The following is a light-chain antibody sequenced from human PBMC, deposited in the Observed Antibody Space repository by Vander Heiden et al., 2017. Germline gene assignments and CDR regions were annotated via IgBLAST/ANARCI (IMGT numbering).Light chain of an antibody. Sequence: EIVLTQSPATLSLSPGERATLSCRASQSVSSYLAWYQQKPVQAPRLLIYDASNRATGIPDRFSGRGSWTDFTLTIISLEPQNFAVYYCQQRAKWRTFGQRTKVEIK. CDR3: QQRAKWRT. CDR2: DAS. V-gene: IGKV3-11*01. J-gene: IGKJ1*01. CDR1: QSVSSY.